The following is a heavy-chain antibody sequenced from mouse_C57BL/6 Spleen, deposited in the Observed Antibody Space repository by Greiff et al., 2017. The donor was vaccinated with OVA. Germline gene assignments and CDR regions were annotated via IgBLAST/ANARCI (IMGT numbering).Heavy chain of an antibody. CDR2: ISYDGSN. CDR1: GYSITSGYY. D-gene: IGHD2-4*01. V-gene: IGHV3-6*01. CDR3: ARVDDYDGYFDV. Sequence: DVKLVESGPGLVKPSQSLSLTCSVTGYSITSGYYWNWIRQFPGNKLEWMGYISYDGSNNYNPSLKNQISITRDTSKNQFFLKLNSVTTEDTATYYCARVDDYDGYFDVWGTGTTVTVSS. J-gene: IGHJ1*03.